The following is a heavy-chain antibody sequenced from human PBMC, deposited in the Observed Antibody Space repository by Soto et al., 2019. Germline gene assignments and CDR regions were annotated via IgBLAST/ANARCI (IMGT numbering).Heavy chain of an antibody. Sequence: GASVKVSCKASGYTFTSYYMHWVRQAPGQGLEWMGIINPSGSSTSYAQKFQGRVTMTRDTSTSTVYMELSSLRSEDTAVYYCARDWAPNYYGSGSYYPYNWFDPWGQGTLVTVSS. CDR1: GYTFTSYY. J-gene: IGHJ5*02. V-gene: IGHV1-46*01. CDR3: ARDWAPNYYGSGSYYPYNWFDP. D-gene: IGHD3-10*01. CDR2: INPSGSST.